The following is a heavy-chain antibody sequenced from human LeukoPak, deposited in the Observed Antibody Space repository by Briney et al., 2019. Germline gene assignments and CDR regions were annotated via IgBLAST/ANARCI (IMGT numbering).Heavy chain of an antibody. J-gene: IGHJ6*03. CDR3: ARAGRKSRGVDIVRRKETGYYYYMDV. Sequence: PGGSLRLSCAASEFTLITYSMSWVRQAPGKGLEWVANIKQDGSEKYYVDSVKGRFTISRDNAKNSLYLQMNSLRAEDTAVYYCARAGRKSRGVDIVRRKETGYYYYMDVWGKGTTVTVSS. D-gene: IGHD2-15*01. CDR2: IKQDGSEK. CDR1: EFTLITYS. V-gene: IGHV3-7*01.